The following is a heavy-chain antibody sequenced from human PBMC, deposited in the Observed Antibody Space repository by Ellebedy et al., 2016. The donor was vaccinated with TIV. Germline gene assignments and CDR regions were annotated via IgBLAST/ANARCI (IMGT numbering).Heavy chain of an antibody. D-gene: IGHD3/OR15-3a*01. J-gene: IGHJ2*01. CDR3: ARSLMIFSFDKCYFDL. CDR2: IFDTGST. CDR1: GGSISGSSYY. V-gene: IGHV4-39*01. Sequence: SETLSLTCTVSGGSISGSSYYWGWIRQPSGKGLEWIGNIFDTGSTYCNPSLKSRVTISVDTSKNQFSLKLRSVTAADTAVYYCARSLMIFSFDKCYFDLWGRGTLVTVSS.